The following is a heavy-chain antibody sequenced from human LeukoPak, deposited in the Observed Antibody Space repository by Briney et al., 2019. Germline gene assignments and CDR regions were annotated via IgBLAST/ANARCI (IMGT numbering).Heavy chain of an antibody. CDR1: GYTFTSYY. J-gene: IGHJ4*02. CDR2: IDPSGGST. V-gene: IGHV1-46*01. D-gene: IGHD3-22*01. Sequence: ASVKVSCKASGYTFTSYYMHWVRQAPGQGLEGMGIIDPSGGSTIYAQKFQGRVTMTRDTSISTAYMELSRLRSDDTAVYYCARVGDDSSGYYQLLFDYWGQGTLVTVSS. CDR3: ARVGDDSSGYYQLLFDY.